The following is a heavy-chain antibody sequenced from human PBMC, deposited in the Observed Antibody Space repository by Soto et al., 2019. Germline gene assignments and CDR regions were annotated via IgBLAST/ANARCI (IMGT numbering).Heavy chain of an antibody. J-gene: IGHJ5*02. CDR3: ARVPVRGVTNWFDP. CDR1: GGSVSSGSYY. V-gene: IGHV4-61*01. D-gene: IGHD3-10*01. CDR2: IYYSGST. Sequence: QVQLQESGPGLVKPSETLSLTCTVSGGSVSSGSYYWSWIRQPPGKGLEWIGYIYYSGSTYYNPSLKSRVTISVDTSKNQFSLKLSSVTVADTAVYYCARVPVRGVTNWFDPWGQGTLVTVSS.